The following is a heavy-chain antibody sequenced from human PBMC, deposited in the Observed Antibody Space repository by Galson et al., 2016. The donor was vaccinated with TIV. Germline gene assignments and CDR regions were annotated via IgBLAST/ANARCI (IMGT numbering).Heavy chain of an antibody. CDR2: MSLSGST. D-gene: IGHD1/OR15-1a*01. J-gene: IGHJ4*02. V-gene: IGHV4-4*02. CDR3: AKTTNTIGTYYFDY. CDR1: SGSISSSNW. Sequence: SETLSLTCAVASGSISSSNWWSWVRQPPGKGLEWIGEMSLSGSTNYNPSLKSRVTISVDKSKNQFSLKLSSVIPADTAVYYSAKTTNTIGTYYFDYWGQGTLVTVSS.